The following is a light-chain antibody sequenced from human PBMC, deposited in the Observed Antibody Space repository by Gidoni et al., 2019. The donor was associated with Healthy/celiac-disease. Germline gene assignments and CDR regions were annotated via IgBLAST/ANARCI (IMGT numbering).Light chain of an antibody. V-gene: IGKV3-20*01. J-gene: IGKJ4*01. CDR1: QSVSSSY. CDR3: QQYGSSPQTT. CDR2: GAS. Sequence: EIVLTQSPGTLSLSPGERATLSCRASQSVSSSYLAWYQQKPGQAPRLLIYGASSRATGIPDRFSGIGSGTDFTLTISRLEPEDFAVYYCQQYGSSPQTTFGGGTKVEIK.